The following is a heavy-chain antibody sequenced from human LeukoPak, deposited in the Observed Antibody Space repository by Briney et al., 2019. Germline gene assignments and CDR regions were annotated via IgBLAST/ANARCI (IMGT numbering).Heavy chain of an antibody. CDR2: INHSGST. CDR3: ATEIGARTGYSSGPKYFQH. Sequence: SETLSLTCAVYGGSFSGYYWSWIRQPPGKGLEWIGEINHSGSTNYNPSLKSRVTISVDTSKNQFSLKLSSVTAADTAVYYCATEIGARTGYSSGPKYFQHWGQGTLVTVSS. CDR1: GGSFSGYY. J-gene: IGHJ1*01. D-gene: IGHD6-19*01. V-gene: IGHV4-34*01.